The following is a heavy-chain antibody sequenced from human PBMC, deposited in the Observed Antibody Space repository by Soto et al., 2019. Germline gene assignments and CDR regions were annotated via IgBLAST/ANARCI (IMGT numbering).Heavy chain of an antibody. Sequence: EVQLVESGGGLVQPGGSLSLSWAASGFTVSTKYMSWVRQAPGKGLEWVSVIYSGGSTFYADSVRGRFTISRDNSKNTVNLQMNSLRAEDTAVYYCARDPWAADYWGQGTLVTVSS. J-gene: IGHJ4*02. D-gene: IGHD3-16*01. CDR1: GFTVSTKY. CDR2: IYSGGST. V-gene: IGHV3-66*01. CDR3: ARDPWAADY.